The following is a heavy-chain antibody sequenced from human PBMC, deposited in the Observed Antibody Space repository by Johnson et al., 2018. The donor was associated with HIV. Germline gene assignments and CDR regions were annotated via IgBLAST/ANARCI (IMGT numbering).Heavy chain of an antibody. J-gene: IGHJ3*02. CDR2: ISSSGSTI. CDR3: ARPGYYDSSGLDAFDI. CDR1: GFTVSSDY. D-gene: IGHD3-22*01. Sequence: QVQLVESGGGLVQPGGSLRLSCAASGFTVSSDYMNWVRQAPGKGLEWVSYISSSGSTIYYADSVKGRFILSRDNAKNSLYLQMNSLRAEDTAVYYCARPGYYDSSGLDAFDIWGQGTMVTVSS. V-gene: IGHV3-11*04.